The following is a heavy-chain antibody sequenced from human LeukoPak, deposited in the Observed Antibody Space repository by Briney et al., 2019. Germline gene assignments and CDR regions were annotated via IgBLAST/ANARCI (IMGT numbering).Heavy chain of an antibody. CDR1: GFTFSSYW. CDR2: INSDGSST. V-gene: IGHV3-74*03. CDR3: ARGWWFGEFRNRFDP. J-gene: IGHJ5*02. D-gene: IGHD3-10*01. Sequence: GGSLRLSCAASGFTFSSYWMHWVRQAPGKGLVWVSRINSDGSSTTYADSVKGRFTISRDNAKNTLFLQMNSLRVEDTAVYYCARGWWFGEFRNRFDPWGQGTLVAVSS.